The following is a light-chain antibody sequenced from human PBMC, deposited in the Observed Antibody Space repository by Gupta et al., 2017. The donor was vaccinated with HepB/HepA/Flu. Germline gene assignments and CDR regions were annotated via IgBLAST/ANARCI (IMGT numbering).Light chain of an antibody. CDR2: NNN. Sequence: QSVLTQPPSASGPPGQRVTISCSGSSSNIGSNAVNWYQQLPGTAPRLVIYNNNQRPSGVPDRFSGSKSGTSASLAISGLQSEDEAGYYCAAWDDSLNALMFGGGTKLTVL. J-gene: IGLJ3*02. CDR3: AAWDDSLNALM. V-gene: IGLV1-44*01. CDR1: SSNIGSNA.